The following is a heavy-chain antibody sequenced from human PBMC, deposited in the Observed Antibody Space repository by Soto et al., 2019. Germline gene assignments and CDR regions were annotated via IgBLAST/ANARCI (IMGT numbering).Heavy chain of an antibody. CDR3: AREGKFATNGKKLMDV. CDR1: FYTFSYNG. V-gene: IGHV1-18*04. J-gene: IGHJ6*02. Sequence: ASVXVSFKSSFYTFSYNGVIFLLQAPGQGLEWIGWISTYTGRTNYAQKFQGRVTLTTDTYTSTDYMNLRSMRPDETAVYFCAREGKFATNGKKLMDVWGQGTTVTVSS. D-gene: IGHD3-10*01. CDR2: ISTYTGRT.